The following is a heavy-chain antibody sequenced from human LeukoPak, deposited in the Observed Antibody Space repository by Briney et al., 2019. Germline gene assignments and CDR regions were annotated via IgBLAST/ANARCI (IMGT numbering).Heavy chain of an antibody. V-gene: IGHV1-18*01. D-gene: IGHD5-24*01. CDR2: ISAYNGNT. J-gene: IGHJ4*02. CDR3: ARDAGFVEMAYFDY. Sequence: ASVKVSCKASGYTFTSYGISWVRQAPGQGLEWMGWISAYNGNTNYAQKLQGRVTMTTDTSTSTAYMELRSLRSDDTAVYYCARDAGFVEMAYFDYWGQGTLVTVSS. CDR1: GYTFTSYG.